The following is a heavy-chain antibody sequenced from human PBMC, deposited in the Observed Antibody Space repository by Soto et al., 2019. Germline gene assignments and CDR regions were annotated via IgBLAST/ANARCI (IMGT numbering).Heavy chain of an antibody. Sequence: QVQLVQSGAEVKKPGASVKVSCKASGYTFTGYYMHWVRQAPGQGLEWMGWINPNSGGTNYAQKLQGWVTLTRDTSISTAYVELSRLRSDDTAVYYCARGGEDGDYVSMVGVYWGRGPLVTVSS. CDR2: INPNSGGT. CDR1: GYTFTGYY. J-gene: IGHJ4*02. CDR3: ARGGEDGDYVSMVGVY. D-gene: IGHD4-17*01. V-gene: IGHV1-2*04.